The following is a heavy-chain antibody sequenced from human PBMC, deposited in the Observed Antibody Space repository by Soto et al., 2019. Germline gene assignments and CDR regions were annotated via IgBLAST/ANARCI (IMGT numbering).Heavy chain of an antibody. CDR2: IYYSGST. J-gene: IGHJ4*02. CDR1: GGSISSYY. D-gene: IGHD3-3*01. Sequence: PSETLSLTCTVSGGSISSYYWSWIRQPPGKGLEWIGYIYYSGSTNYNPSLKSRVTISVDTSKNQFSLKLSSVTAADTAVYYCARTDTIFGVVISYFDYWGQGTLVTVSS. V-gene: IGHV4-59*01. CDR3: ARTDTIFGVVISYFDY.